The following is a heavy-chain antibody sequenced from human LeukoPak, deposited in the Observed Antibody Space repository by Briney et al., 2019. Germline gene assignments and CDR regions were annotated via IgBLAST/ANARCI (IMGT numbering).Heavy chain of an antibody. J-gene: IGHJ3*02. CDR1: GFNFRSYW. Sequence: PGGSLRLSGVASGFNFRSYWMSWVRQAPGKGLEWVANIKQDGSEKYYVDSVKGRFPISRDNAKNSLYLQMSSLRAEDTAVYYCVRDGMGVIKAFDIWGQGTMVTVSS. CDR3: VRDGMGVIKAFDI. D-gene: IGHD3-10*01. V-gene: IGHV3-7*05. CDR2: IKQDGSEK.